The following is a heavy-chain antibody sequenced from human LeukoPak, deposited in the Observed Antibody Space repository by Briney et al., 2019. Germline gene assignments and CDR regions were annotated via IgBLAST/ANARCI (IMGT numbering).Heavy chain of an antibody. D-gene: IGHD2-15*01. Sequence: GGSLRLSCAAPGFTFSSYEMNWVRQAPGKGLEWVSYISSSGSTIYYADSVKGRFTISRDNAKNSLYLQMNSLRAEDTAVYYCARMPAQAVGYYFDYWGQGTLVTVSS. CDR3: ARMPAQAVGYYFDY. J-gene: IGHJ4*02. V-gene: IGHV3-48*03. CDR1: GFTFSSYE. CDR2: ISSSGSTI.